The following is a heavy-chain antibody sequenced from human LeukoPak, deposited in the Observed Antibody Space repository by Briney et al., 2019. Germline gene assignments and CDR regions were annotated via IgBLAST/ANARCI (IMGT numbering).Heavy chain of an antibody. V-gene: IGHV1-46*01. CDR1: GYTFTSYY. D-gene: IGHD3-9*01. CDR3: ARDKSYSFYDILTGSLPDY. Sequence: ASVKVSCKVSGYTFTSYYMHWVRQAPGQGLEWMGIINPSGGSTSYAQKFQGRVTMTRDTSTSTVYMELSSLRSEDTAVYYCARDKSYSFYDILTGSLPDYWGQGTLVTVSS. CDR2: INPSGGST. J-gene: IGHJ4*02.